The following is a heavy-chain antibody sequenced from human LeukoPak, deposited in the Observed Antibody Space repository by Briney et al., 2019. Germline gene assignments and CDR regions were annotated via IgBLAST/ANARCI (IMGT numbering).Heavy chain of an antibody. D-gene: IGHD3-22*01. J-gene: IGHJ4*02. CDR3: ARFYYDSSGYYQICYFDY. V-gene: IGHV4-39*01. CDR2: IYYSGST. CDR1: GGSISSSSYY. Sequence: PSETLSLTCTVSGGSISSSSYYWGWIRQPPGKGLEWIGSIYYSGSTYYNPSLKSRVTISVDTSKNQFSLNLSSVTAADTAVYDCARFYYDSSGYYQICYFDYWGQGTLVTVSS.